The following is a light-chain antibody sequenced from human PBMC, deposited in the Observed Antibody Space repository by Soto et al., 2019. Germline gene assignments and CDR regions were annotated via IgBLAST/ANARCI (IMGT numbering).Light chain of an antibody. CDR3: QAWDSSTVV. Sequence: SYELTQPPSVSVSPGQTASITCSGDKLGDKYACWYQQKPGQSPVLVIYQDSKRPSGIPERFSGSNSGHTATLTISGTQAMDEADYYCQAWDSSTVVFGGGTKLPVL. J-gene: IGLJ2*01. CDR1: KLGDKY. CDR2: QDS. V-gene: IGLV3-1*01.